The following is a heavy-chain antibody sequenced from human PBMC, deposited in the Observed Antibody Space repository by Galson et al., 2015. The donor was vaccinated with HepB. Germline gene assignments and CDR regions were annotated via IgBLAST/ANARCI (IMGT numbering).Heavy chain of an antibody. CDR3: ARNSGTTYDYYFDY. V-gene: IGHV1-2*02. Sequence: QSGAEVKKPGASVKVSCKASGYTFTGYYMHWVRQAPGQGLEWMGWINPNSGGTNYAQKFQGRVTMTRDTSISTAYMELRSLRSDDTAVYYCARNSGTTYDYYFDYWGQGTLVTVSS. CDR2: INPNSGGT. D-gene: IGHD1-14*01. J-gene: IGHJ4*02. CDR1: GYTFTGYY.